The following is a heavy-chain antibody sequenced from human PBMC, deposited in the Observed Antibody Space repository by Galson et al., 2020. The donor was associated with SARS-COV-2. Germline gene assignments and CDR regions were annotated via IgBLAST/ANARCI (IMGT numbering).Heavy chain of an antibody. J-gene: IGHJ4*02. D-gene: IGHD3-22*01. V-gene: IGHV3-23*01. CDR3: AKESLVIETSVGDW. CDR2: FSGSGGTT. Sequence: GESLKISCAASGFTFSDYAMSWVRQAPGKGLEWVSGFSGSGGTTYYADSVKGRFTISRDNSKNTLYLQMNSLRAEDTAMYYCAKESLVIETSVGDWWGQGTLVTVSS. CDR1: GFTFSDYA.